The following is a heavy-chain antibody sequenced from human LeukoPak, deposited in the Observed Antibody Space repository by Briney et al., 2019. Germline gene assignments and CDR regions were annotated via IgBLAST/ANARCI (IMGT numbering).Heavy chain of an antibody. D-gene: IGHD3-10*01. J-gene: IGHJ4*02. Sequence: SETLSLTCTASGGSISSSSYYWGWIRQPPGKGLEWIGSIYYSGSTYYNPSLKSRVTISVDTSKNQFSLKLSSVTAADTAVYYCATFMYGSGSYYILHYFDYWGQGTLVTVSS. V-gene: IGHV4-39*01. CDR3: ATFMYGSGSYYILHYFDY. CDR2: IYYSGST. CDR1: GGSISSSSYY.